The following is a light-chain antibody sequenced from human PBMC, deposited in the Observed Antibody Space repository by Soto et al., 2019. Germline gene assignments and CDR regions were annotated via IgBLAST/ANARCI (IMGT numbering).Light chain of an antibody. CDR2: KSA. Sequence: DIQMTQSPSTLSASVGDRVTITCRASQSISSWLAWYQQKPGKAHKLLIYKSASLESGVPSRFSGSGSGTAFTLSISSLQTDEFATYYCQQYNSYPLTFGGGTKVEIK. V-gene: IGKV1-5*03. J-gene: IGKJ4*01. CDR3: QQYNSYPLT. CDR1: QSISSW.